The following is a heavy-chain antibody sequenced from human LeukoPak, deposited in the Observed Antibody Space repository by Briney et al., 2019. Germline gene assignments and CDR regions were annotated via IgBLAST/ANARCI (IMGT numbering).Heavy chain of an antibody. J-gene: IGHJ3*01. D-gene: IGHD3-3*01. Sequence: PGGSLRLSCAASGFTFSNALMTWVRQAPGKGLEWVGHIKSKSDGGTTDCAAPVKGRFTISRDDSKNTLSLQMNSLKSEDTAVYYCTTWVGVDWGQGTKVTVSS. CDR1: GFTFSNAL. CDR3: TTWVGVD. CDR2: IKSKSDGGTT. V-gene: IGHV3-15*01.